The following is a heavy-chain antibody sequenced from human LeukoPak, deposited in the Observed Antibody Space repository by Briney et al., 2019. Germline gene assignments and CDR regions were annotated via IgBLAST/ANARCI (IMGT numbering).Heavy chain of an antibody. CDR1: GYIFTGYY. J-gene: IGHJ6*03. CDR2: INANSGGT. D-gene: IGHD6-19*01. V-gene: IGHV1-2*02. CDR3: ARDGGWYKRGLDYYYYYMDV. Sequence: ASVKVSCKASGYIFTGYYMHWVRQAPGQGLEWMGWINANSGGTKYAQKFQGRVTMTRDTSISTAYMELSSLRSDDTAVYYCARDGGWYKRGLDYYYYYMDVWGKGTTVTVSS.